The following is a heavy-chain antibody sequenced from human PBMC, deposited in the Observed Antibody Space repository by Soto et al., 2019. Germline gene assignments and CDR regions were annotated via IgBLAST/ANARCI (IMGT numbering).Heavy chain of an antibody. V-gene: IGHV3-30*18. J-gene: IGHJ4*02. Sequence: VQLVESGGGVVQPGRSLRLSCAASGFTFSDYAMHWVRQAPGKGLEWVAVVSHDGRNTHYADSVKGRYTISRDSSKNTVSLEMTSLRAEHTAVYYRAKGGRQWLVTSDFNYWGQGALVTVSS. CDR3: AKGGRQWLVTSDFNY. CDR1: GFTFSDYA. CDR2: VSHDGRNT. D-gene: IGHD6-19*01.